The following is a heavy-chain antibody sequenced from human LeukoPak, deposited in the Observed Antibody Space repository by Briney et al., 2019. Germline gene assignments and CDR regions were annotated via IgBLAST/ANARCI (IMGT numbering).Heavy chain of an antibody. V-gene: IGHV3-30*18. CDR3: AKDYDSSGWAAFDI. CDR1: GFTFNSFG. Sequence: PGRSLRLSCAASGFTFNSFGMHGVRQAPGKGLEWVAVISYDGSNKYFADSVKGRFTISRDNSKNTLYLQMNSLRAEDTAVYYCAKDYDSSGWAAFDIWGQGTMVTVSS. J-gene: IGHJ3*02. CDR2: ISYDGSNK. D-gene: IGHD3-22*01.